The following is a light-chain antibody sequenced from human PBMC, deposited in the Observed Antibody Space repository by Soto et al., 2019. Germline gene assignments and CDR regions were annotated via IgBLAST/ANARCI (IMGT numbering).Light chain of an antibody. Sequence: DIQMTQSPSSLSASVGDRVTITCRASQTVRSFLNWYHQKPGPAPKPLIYAASNLPGGVPSRFSGSGSGTDFTLTISNLQPEDFATYYCQQSYRTPLNFGGGTKVDI. CDR1: QTVRSF. V-gene: IGKV1-39*01. CDR2: AAS. CDR3: QQSYRTPLN. J-gene: IGKJ4*01.